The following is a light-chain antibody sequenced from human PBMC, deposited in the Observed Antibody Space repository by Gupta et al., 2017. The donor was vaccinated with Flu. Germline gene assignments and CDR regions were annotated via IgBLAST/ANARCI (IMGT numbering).Light chain of an antibody. CDR2: GAS. Sequence: DVRMTQSPPSLSASIHDTINMSCRASQDIGSSLAWYQQKPGQVPVLLMYGASSVRAGPPSRFIGGGYGTDFTLTIRVLLPEDFATYFCQKHDTAPFTFGPGAKVDLK. V-gene: IGKV1-27*01. J-gene: IGKJ3*01. CDR1: QDIGSS. CDR3: QKHDTAPFT.